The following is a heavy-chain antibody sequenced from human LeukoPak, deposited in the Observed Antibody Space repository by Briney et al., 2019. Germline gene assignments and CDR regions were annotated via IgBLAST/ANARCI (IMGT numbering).Heavy chain of an antibody. D-gene: IGHD2-8*02. J-gene: IGHJ3*02. Sequence: SETLSLTCTVFGGSISSSSYYWGWIRQPPGKGLGWIGSIYYSGSTYYNPSLKSRVTISVDTSKNQFSLKLSSVTAADTAVYYCASWSDAFDIWGQGTMVTVSS. V-gene: IGHV4-39*01. CDR3: ASWSDAFDI. CDR1: GGSISSSSYY. CDR2: IYYSGST.